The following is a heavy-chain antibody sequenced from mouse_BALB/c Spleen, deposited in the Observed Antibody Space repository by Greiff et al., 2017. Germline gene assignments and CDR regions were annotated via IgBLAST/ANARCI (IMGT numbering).Heavy chain of an antibody. CDR3: ARWEYGNLYWYFEV. D-gene: IGHD2-1*01. Sequence: VQLQQSGPELVKPGASVKMSCKASGYTFTSYVMHWVKQKPGQGLEWIGYINPYNDGTKYNEKFKGKATLTSDKSSSTAYMELSSLTSEDSAVYYGARWEYGNLYWYFEVGGAGTTVTGSS. CDR1: GYTFTSYV. CDR2: INPYNDGT. V-gene: IGHV1-14*01. J-gene: IGHJ1*01.